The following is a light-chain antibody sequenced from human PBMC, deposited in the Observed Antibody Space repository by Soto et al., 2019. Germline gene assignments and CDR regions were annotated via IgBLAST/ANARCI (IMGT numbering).Light chain of an antibody. Sequence: DIVMTQSPDSLAVSLGERATINCKSSPSVLYSSNNKNYLAWYQXKQGQPPKLXIYWASTRESGVPDRFSGSGSGTDFTLTISSLQAEDVAVYYCQQYYSTPWTFGQGTKVDIK. V-gene: IGKV4-1*01. CDR1: PSVLYSSNNKNY. J-gene: IGKJ1*01. CDR3: QQYYSTPWT. CDR2: WAS.